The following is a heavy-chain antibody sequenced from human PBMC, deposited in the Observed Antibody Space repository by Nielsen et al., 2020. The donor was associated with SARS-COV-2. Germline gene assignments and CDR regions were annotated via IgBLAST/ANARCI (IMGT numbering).Heavy chain of an antibody. V-gene: IGHV3-53*01. D-gene: IGHD3-22*01. Sequence: GGSLRLSCAASGFTVSSNYMSWVRQAPGKGLEWVSVIYSGGSTYYADSVKGRFTISRHNSKNTLYLQMNSLRAEDTAVYYCARDLVGSGYMYYYYYYGMDVWGQGTTVTVSS. CDR2: IYSGGST. J-gene: IGHJ6*02. CDR3: ARDLVGSGYMYYYYYYGMDV. CDR1: GFTVSSNY.